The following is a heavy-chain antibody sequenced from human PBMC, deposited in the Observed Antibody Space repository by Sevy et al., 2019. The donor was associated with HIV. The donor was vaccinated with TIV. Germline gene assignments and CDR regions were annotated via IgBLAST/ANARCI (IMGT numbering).Heavy chain of an antibody. D-gene: IGHD2-2*01. Sequence: GGSLRLSCAASGFTFSSYWMSWVRQAPGKGLEWVANIKQDGSEKYYVDSVKGRFTISRDNAKNSLYLQMNSLRAEDTAVYYCARDPYCSSTNCREEIFYYYYGMDVWGQGTTVTVSS. V-gene: IGHV3-7*01. CDR2: IKQDGSEK. CDR3: ARDPYCSSTNCREEIFYYYYGMDV. J-gene: IGHJ6*02. CDR1: GFTFSSYW.